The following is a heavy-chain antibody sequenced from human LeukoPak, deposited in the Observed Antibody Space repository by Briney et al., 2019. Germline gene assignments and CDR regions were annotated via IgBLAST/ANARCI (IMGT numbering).Heavy chain of an antibody. V-gene: IGHV3-23*01. CDR2: ISGSGGST. D-gene: IGHD4-17*01. CDR3: AKGAYYATVTTIYFDY. Sequence: GGSLRLSCAASGFTFSSYAMSWVRQAPGKGLEWVSAISGSGGSTYYADSVKGRFTISRDNSKNTLYLQMNSLRAEDTAVYYCAKGAYYATVTTIYFDYWGQGTLVTVSS. J-gene: IGHJ4*02. CDR1: GFTFSSYA.